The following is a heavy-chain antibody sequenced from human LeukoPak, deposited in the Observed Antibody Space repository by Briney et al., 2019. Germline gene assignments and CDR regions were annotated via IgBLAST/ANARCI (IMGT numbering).Heavy chain of an antibody. D-gene: IGHD6-13*01. CDR1: GGTFSNYA. CDR3: ARGRIAAAGFAY. J-gene: IGHJ4*02. V-gene: IGHV1-69*13. CDR2: IIPLFATA. Sequence: ASVKVSCKASGGTFSNYAFNWVRQAPGQGLEWMGGIIPLFATANYAQRFQGRVTITADESTSTAYMELRSLRSEDTAVYYCARGRIAAAGFAYWGQGTLVTVSS.